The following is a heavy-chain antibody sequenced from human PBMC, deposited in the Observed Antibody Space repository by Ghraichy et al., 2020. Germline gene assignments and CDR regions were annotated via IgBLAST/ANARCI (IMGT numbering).Heavy chain of an antibody. CDR1: GFTFSNYA. Sequence: GESLNISCAASGFTFSNYAMSWVRQAPGKGLEWVSAISGSGGSTYYADSVKGRFTISRDNSKNTLYLQMNSLRAEDTAVYYCAKGGPFRPLDYWGQGTLVTVSS. CDR2: ISGSGGST. J-gene: IGHJ4*02. V-gene: IGHV3-23*01. D-gene: IGHD1-14*01. CDR3: AKGGPFRPLDY.